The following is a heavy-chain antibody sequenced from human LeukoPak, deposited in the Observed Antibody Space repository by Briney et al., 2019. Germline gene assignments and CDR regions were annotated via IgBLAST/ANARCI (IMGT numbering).Heavy chain of an antibody. Sequence: GGSLRLSCAASGFTVSSNHMSWVRQAPGKGLEWVSVIYSGGSTYYADSVKGRFTISRDNSKNTVYLQMNRLRAEDTAVYYCARPASLCGGDCSSAGDAFDIWGQGTMVTVSS. CDR1: GFTVSSNH. V-gene: IGHV3-53*01. J-gene: IGHJ3*02. CDR3: ARPASLCGGDCSSAGDAFDI. CDR2: IYSGGST. D-gene: IGHD2-21*01.